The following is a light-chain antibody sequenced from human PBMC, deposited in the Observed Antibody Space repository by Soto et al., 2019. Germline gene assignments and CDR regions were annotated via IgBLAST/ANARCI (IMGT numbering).Light chain of an antibody. V-gene: IGKV1-6*01. Sequence: AIQMTQSPSSLSASVGDRVTITCRASLDIRNDLGWYQQKPGKAPKLLIYAASSLQTGVPSRFSGSGSGTDFTLTISSLQPEDFATYYCLQDYRYPPWTFGQGTKVEIK. CDR2: AAS. CDR1: LDIRND. CDR3: LQDYRYPPWT. J-gene: IGKJ1*01.